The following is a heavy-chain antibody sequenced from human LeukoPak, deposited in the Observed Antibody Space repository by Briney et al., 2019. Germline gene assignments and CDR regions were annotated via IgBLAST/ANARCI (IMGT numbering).Heavy chain of an antibody. D-gene: IGHD6-19*01. V-gene: IGHV7-4-1*02. CDR1: GYTFTSYA. Sequence: ASVKVSCKASGYTFTSYAMDWVRQAPGQGLEWMGWINTHTGNPTYAQGFTGRFVFSLDTSVSTAYLQISSLKAEDTAVYYCATAVAGYFFDYWGQGTLVTVSS. CDR3: ATAVAGYFFDY. J-gene: IGHJ4*02. CDR2: INTHTGNP.